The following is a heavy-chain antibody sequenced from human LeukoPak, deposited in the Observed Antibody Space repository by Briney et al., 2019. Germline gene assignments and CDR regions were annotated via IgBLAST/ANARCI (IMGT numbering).Heavy chain of an antibody. CDR2: ISSSSSYI. J-gene: IGHJ3*02. D-gene: IGHD3-16*01. Sequence: GGSLRLSCAASGFTFSSYSMNWVRQAPGKGLEWVSSISSSSSYIYYADSVKGRFTISRDNAKNSLYLQMNSLRAEDTAVSYCARDARDYYGYVWGSWGHAFDIWGQGTMVTVSS. CDR1: GFTFSSYS. CDR3: ARDARDYYGYVWGSWGHAFDI. V-gene: IGHV3-21*01.